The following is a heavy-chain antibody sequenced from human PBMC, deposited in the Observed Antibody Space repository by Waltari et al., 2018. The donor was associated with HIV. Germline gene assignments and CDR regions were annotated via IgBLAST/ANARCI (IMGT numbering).Heavy chain of an antibody. V-gene: IGHV3-20*04. D-gene: IGHD4-17*01. J-gene: IGHJ1*01. CDR3: ARDNDYGDYCAEYFQY. CDR1: GFPFDDYG. Sequence: EVQLVESGGGVVRPGGSLRLSCAASGFPFDDYGMSWVRQATGRGLEWVSGINWNGERTGYVDAVKGRFTMSRNNAEKSLYLQMNSLRVEDTALYYCARDNDYGDYCAEYFQYWGQGTLVTVSS. CDR2: INWNGERT.